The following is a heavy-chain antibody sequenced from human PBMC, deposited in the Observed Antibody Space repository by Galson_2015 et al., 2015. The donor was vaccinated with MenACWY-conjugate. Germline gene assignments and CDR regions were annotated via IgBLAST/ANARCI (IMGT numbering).Heavy chain of an antibody. D-gene: IGHD3-10*01. V-gene: IGHV3-23*01. Sequence: SLRLSCAASGFTFSSSAMSWVRQAPGKGLEWVSAISGSGGSTYYADSVKGRFTISRDNSKNTLYLQMNSLRAEDTAVYYCAKVRSYGSGSYHFDYWGQGTLVTVSS. CDR1: GFTFSSSA. CDR3: AKVRSYGSGSYHFDY. CDR2: ISGSGGST. J-gene: IGHJ4*02.